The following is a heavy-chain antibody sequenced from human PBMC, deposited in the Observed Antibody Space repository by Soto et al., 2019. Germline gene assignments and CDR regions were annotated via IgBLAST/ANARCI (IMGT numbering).Heavy chain of an antibody. V-gene: IGHV1-69*06. CDR1: GGLFSVFS. CDR2: VLPITGST. CDR3: ATIRGRGGPLRFED. J-gene: IGHJ4*01. D-gene: IGHD5-12*01. Sequence: QVQLVQSGAEVKTPGSSVKVSCKTSGGLFSVFSFNWVRQAPGQGLEWMGGVLPITGSTDSAQKFKGRLTITADRSTSTIDMELLRLTSDDAANYYCATIRGRGGPLRFEDGGQGTLISVSS.